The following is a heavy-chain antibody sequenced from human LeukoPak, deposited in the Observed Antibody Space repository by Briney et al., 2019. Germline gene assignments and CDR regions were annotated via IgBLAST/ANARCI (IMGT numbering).Heavy chain of an antibody. J-gene: IGHJ6*02. D-gene: IGHD3-22*01. CDR2: IIPIFGIA. V-gene: IGHV1-69*01. CDR1: GGTFSSYA. CDR3: ARVPHHYYDSSGYPNYYYYYGMDV. Sequence: SVKVSCKASGGTFSSYAISWVRQAPGQGLEWMGGIIPIFGIANYAQKFQGRVTITADESTSTAYMELSSLRSEDTAVYYCARVPHHYYDSSGYPNYYYYYGMDVWGQGTTVTVSS.